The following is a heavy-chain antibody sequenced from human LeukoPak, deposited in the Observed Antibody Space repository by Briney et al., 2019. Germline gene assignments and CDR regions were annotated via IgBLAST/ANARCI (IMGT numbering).Heavy chain of an antibody. D-gene: IGHD4-17*01. CDR1: GYTFTGYY. CDR3: ARDTYRSGATVTTKTLRDY. Sequence: ASVKVSCKASGYTFTGYYMHWVRQAPGQGLEWMGWINPNSGGTNYAQKFQGRVTMTRDTSISTAYMELSRLRSDDTAVYYCARDTYRSGATVTTKTLRDYWGQGTLVTVSS. J-gene: IGHJ4*02. V-gene: IGHV1-2*02. CDR2: INPNSGGT.